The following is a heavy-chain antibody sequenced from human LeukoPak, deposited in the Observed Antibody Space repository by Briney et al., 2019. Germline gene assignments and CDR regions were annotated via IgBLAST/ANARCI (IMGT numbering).Heavy chain of an antibody. V-gene: IGHV3-48*03. Sequence: PGGSLRLSCAASGFTFSSYEMNWVRQAPGKGLEWISYIGSSGSNMYYADSVKGRFTISRDNAKNTLYLQMNSLKTEDTAVYYCASSRYSGSYGDYWGQGTLVTVSS. CDR1: GFTFSSYE. CDR3: ASSRYSGSYGDY. D-gene: IGHD1-26*01. CDR2: IGSSGSNM. J-gene: IGHJ4*02.